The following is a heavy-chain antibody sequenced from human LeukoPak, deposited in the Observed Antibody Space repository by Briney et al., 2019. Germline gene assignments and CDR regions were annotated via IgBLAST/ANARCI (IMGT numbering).Heavy chain of an antibody. J-gene: IGHJ6*02. CDR2: INPNSGGT. Sequence: EASVNVSCKASGYTFTGYYMHWVRQAPGQGLEWMGRINPNSGGTNYAQKFQGRVTMTRDTSISTAYMELSRLRSDDTAVYYCARGLEPDPYYYYGMDVWGQGTTVTVSS. D-gene: IGHD1-1*01. CDR3: ARGLEPDPYYYYGMDV. CDR1: GYTFTGYY. V-gene: IGHV1-2*06.